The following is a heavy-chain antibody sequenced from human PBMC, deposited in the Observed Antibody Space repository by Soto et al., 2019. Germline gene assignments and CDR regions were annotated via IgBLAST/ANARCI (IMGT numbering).Heavy chain of an antibody. V-gene: IGHV4-31*03. J-gene: IGHJ4*01. CDR3: AGAVNDYDSSGYRTSYFDY. Sequence: SETLSLTCTVSGASISSGVYYWTWIRQHPGKGLEWIGYIESSGSTFFNPSLKSRVAISVDPSKSHFSLNLNSVTAADTAIYYCAGAVNDYDSSGYRTSYFDYWGDGTLGTAPQ. CDR1: GASISSGVYY. D-gene: IGHD3-22*01. CDR2: IESSGST.